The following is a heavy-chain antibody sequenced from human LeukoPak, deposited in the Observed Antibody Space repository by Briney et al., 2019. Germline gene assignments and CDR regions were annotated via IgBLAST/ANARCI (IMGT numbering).Heavy chain of an antibody. CDR1: AFTFSSYT. Sequence: GGSLRLSCAASAFTFSSYTMHWVRQAPGKGLEWVTVIAYDGSNKYYADSVKDRFTISRDNAKSSMWLQMNSLRDEDTAVYYCARDQTPFYWGQGSLVTVSS. CDR3: ARDQTPFY. J-gene: IGHJ4*02. CDR2: IAYDGSNK. D-gene: IGHD2-15*01. V-gene: IGHV3-30*04.